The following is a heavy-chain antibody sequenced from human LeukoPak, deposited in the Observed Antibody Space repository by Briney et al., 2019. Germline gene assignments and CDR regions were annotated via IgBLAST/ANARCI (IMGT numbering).Heavy chain of an antibody. J-gene: IGHJ4*02. V-gene: IGHV1-69*10. CDR2: IIPILGIA. CDR1: GGTFSSYA. D-gene: IGHD5-18*01. Sequence: SVKVSCKASGGTFSSYAISWVRQATGQGLEWMGGIIPILGIANYAQKFHGRVTITADKSTSTAYMELSSLRSEDTAVYYCARVGIQLPYYFDYWGQGTLVTVSS. CDR3: ARVGIQLPYYFDY.